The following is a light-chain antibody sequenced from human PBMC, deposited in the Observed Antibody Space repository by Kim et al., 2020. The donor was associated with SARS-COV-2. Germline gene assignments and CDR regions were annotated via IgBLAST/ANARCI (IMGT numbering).Light chain of an antibody. J-gene: IGLJ3*02. CDR3: QVWDSNADHMV. CDR1: NIGRKT. V-gene: IGLV3-21*04. CDR2: SDS. Sequence: SYELTQPPSVSVAPGMTTIITCGGNNIGRKTVHWYQQRPGQAPVLVIYSDSVRPSGIPERFSGSNSGDTATLTISRVEAGDEAEYYCQVWDSNADHMVFGGGTQLTVL.